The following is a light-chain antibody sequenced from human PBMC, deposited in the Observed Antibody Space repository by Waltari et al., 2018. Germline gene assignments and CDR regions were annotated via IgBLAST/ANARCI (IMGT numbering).Light chain of an antibody. V-gene: IGLV2-11*01. CDR3: CSYAGVYLYV. CDR2: DVT. Sequence: QSALTQPRSVSGSPGQSVTISCTGTSADVGGYNFVSWYQQHPGKAPKLIIYDVTKRPSGVPDRFSGSKSGNTASLTISGLQAEDEADYYCCSYAGVYLYVFGTGTKVTVL. CDR1: SADVGGYNF. J-gene: IGLJ1*01.